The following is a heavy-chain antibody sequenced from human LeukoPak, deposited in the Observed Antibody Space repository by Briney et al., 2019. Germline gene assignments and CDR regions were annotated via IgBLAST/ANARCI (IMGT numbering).Heavy chain of an antibody. J-gene: IGHJ4*02. CDR2: IYPDDSVT. CDR1: GYTFTSYW. CDR3: ARRGDGYNLNFDY. D-gene: IGHD5-24*01. V-gene: IGHV5-51*01. Sequence: GESLKISCKGTGYTFTSYWIGWVRQMPGKGLEWMGIIYPDDSVTRYSPSFQGQVTISADKSISTAYLQWSSLKASDTAMYYCARRGDGYNLNFDYWGQGTLVTVSS.